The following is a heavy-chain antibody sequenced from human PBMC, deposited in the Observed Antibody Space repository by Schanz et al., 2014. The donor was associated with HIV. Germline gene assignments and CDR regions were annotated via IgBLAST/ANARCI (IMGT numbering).Heavy chain of an antibody. V-gene: IGHV3-23*01. CDR3: ARGFQGFDY. CDR2: ITESGGRT. D-gene: IGHD3-10*01. Sequence: EVQLLESGGGLVQPGGSLRLSCSASGFTFDNYAMTWVRQAPGKGLEWVSSITESGGRTYSADSVKGRFTISRDNSKNTLYLQMNSLRAEDTSVYYCARGFQGFDYWGQGTLVTVSS. CDR1: GFTFDNYA. J-gene: IGHJ4*02.